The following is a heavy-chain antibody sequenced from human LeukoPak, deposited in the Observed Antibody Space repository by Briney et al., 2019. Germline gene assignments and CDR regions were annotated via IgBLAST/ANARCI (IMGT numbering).Heavy chain of an antibody. Sequence: ASVKVSCRASGGTFSSYAISWVRQAPGQGLEWMGWISAYNGNTNYAQKLQGRVTMTTDTSTSTAYMELRSLRSDDTAVYYCARDDRYSGSYPAYYYYGMDVWGQGPTVTVSS. D-gene: IGHD1-26*01. CDR3: ARDDRYSGSYPAYYYYGMDV. CDR1: GGTFSSYA. CDR2: ISAYNGNT. J-gene: IGHJ6*02. V-gene: IGHV1-18*01.